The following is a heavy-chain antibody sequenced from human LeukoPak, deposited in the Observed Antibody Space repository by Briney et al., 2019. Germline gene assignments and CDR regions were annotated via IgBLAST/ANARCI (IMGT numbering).Heavy chain of an antibody. Sequence: PGGSLRLSCAASGFTFSNAWMSWVRQAPGKGLEWVSYISSSGSTIYYADSVKGRFTISRDNAKNSLYLQMNSLRAEDTAVYYCARDCSSTSCYVGFDYWGQGTLVTVSS. CDR3: ARDCSSTSCYVGFDY. V-gene: IGHV3-11*04. CDR1: GFTFSNAW. D-gene: IGHD2-2*01. CDR2: ISSSGSTI. J-gene: IGHJ4*02.